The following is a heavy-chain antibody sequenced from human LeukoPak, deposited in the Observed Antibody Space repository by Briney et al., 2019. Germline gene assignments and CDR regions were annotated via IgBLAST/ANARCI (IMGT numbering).Heavy chain of an antibody. CDR3: AKDIVVVVAATLDY. V-gene: IGHV3-23*01. CDR2: ISGSGGST. D-gene: IGHD2-15*01. CDR1: GFTFSSYA. Sequence: GGSLRLSCAASGFTFSSYAMSWVRQAPGKGLEWVSAISGSGGSTYYADSVKGRFTISRDNSKNTLYLQMNSLRAEDTAVYYCAKDIVVVVAATLDYWGQGTLVTVSS. J-gene: IGHJ4*02.